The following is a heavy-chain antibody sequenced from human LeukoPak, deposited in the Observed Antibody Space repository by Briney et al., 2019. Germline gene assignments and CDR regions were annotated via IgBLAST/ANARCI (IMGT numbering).Heavy chain of an antibody. CDR2: INAGNGNT. CDR3: AADKDNFSNGYYYDYFYGLDV. V-gene: IGHV1-3*01. Sequence: ASVKVSCKASGYTFTSYAMHWVRQAPGQRLEWMGWINAGNGNTKYSQKFQGRVTITRDTSASTAYMELSGLRFEDTAVYYCAADKDNFSNGYYYDYFYGLDVWGQGTSVTV. J-gene: IGHJ6*02. CDR1: GYTFTSYA. D-gene: IGHD3-3*01.